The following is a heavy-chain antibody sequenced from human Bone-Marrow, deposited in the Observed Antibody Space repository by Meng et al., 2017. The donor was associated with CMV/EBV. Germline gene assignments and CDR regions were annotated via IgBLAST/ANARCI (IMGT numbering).Heavy chain of an antibody. CDR2: IIPILGIA. Sequence: SVKVSCKASGGTFSSYTISWVRQAPGQGLEWMGRIIPILGIANYAQKFQGRVTITADKSTSTAYMELSRLRSDDTAVYYCARDSSDYDFWSGNYYFDYWGQGTLVTVSS. D-gene: IGHD3-3*01. V-gene: IGHV1-69*04. J-gene: IGHJ4*02. CDR3: ARDSSDYDFWSGNYYFDY. CDR1: GGTFSSYT.